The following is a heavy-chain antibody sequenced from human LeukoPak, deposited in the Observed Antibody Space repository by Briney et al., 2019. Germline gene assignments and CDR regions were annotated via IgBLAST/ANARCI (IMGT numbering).Heavy chain of an antibody. CDR3: ARNGIGTTYDAFGI. CDR2: TYFRSKWYN. J-gene: IGHJ3*02. V-gene: IGHV6-1*01. D-gene: IGHD1-1*01. CDR1: GDSVSSNSAA. Sequence: SQTLSLTCAISGDSVSSNSAAWNWIRQSPSRGLEWLGRTYFRSKWYNDYAVSVKSRIIINADTSKNHFSLQLNSVTPEDTAVYFCARNGIGTTYDAFGIWGQGTLVTVSS.